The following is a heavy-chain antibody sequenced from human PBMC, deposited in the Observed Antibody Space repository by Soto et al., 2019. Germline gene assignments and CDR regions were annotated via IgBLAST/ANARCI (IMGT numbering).Heavy chain of an antibody. Sequence: QVQLVQSGAEVKKPGASVKVSCKASGYTFTSYGISWVRQAPGQGLEWMGWISAYNGNTKHAQKLQGRVTMTTDTSTSXXXXXXXXXRSDDTAVYYCAREPNYFDYWGQGTLVTVSS. CDR1: GYTFTSYG. CDR3: AREPNYFDY. V-gene: IGHV1-18*01. J-gene: IGHJ4*02. CDR2: ISAYNGNT.